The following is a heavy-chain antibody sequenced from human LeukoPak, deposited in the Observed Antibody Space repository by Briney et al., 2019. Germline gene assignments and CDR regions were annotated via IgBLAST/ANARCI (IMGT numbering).Heavy chain of an antibody. V-gene: IGHV3-30*03. J-gene: IGHJ4*02. Sequence: PGRSLRLSCAASGFTFSDYGMHWVRQAPGKGLEWVTIISYDGSSKYYADSVKGRFTISRDNSKNTLYLQMNSLRAEDTAVYYCARGWKLSIDWGQGTLATVSS. D-gene: IGHD4-23*01. CDR3: ARGWKLSID. CDR1: GFTFSDYG. CDR2: ISYDGSSK.